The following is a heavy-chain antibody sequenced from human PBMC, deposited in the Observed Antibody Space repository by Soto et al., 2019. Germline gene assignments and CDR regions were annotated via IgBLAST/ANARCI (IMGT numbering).Heavy chain of an antibody. CDR1: GGSISSYY. J-gene: IGHJ6*02. V-gene: IGHV4-59*01. CDR3: ARARIYDFWSGYYRHYYGMDV. D-gene: IGHD3-3*01. CDR2: IYYSGST. Sequence: SETLSLTCTVSGGSISSYYWSWIRQPPGKGLEWIGYIYYSGSTNYNPSLKSRVTISVDTSKNQFSLKLSSVTAADTAVYYCARARIYDFWSGYYRHYYGMDVWGQGTTVTVSS.